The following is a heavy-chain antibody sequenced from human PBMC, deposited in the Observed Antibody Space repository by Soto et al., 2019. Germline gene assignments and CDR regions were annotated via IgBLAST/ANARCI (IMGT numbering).Heavy chain of an antibody. D-gene: IGHD1-1*01. CDR2: SNPANGRT. CDR3: ARDTSRRQIYHGMDV. CDR1: GYRFRSYY. V-gene: IGHV1-46*01. Sequence: RASVKVSCKASGYRFRSYYVHWVRQAPGQGLEWIAASNPANGRTTYAETFHGRITITTDTSTSIVFMELSSLRSEDTAVYFCARDTSRRQIYHGMDVWGQGTTVTVSS. J-gene: IGHJ6*02.